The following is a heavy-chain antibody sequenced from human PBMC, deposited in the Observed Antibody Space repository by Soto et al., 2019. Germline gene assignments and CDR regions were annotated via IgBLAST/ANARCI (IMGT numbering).Heavy chain of an antibody. CDR2: INAGNGNT. J-gene: IGHJ4*02. Sequence: QVQLVQSGAEEKKPGASVKVSCKASGYTFTSYAMHWVRQAPGQRLEWMGWINAGNGNTKYSQKFQGRVTITRDTAASTAYMELSSLRSDDTAVYYCARSIVVVTALDNWGQGTLVTVSS. D-gene: IGHD2-21*02. CDR3: ARSIVVVTALDN. V-gene: IGHV1-3*05. CDR1: GYTFTSYA.